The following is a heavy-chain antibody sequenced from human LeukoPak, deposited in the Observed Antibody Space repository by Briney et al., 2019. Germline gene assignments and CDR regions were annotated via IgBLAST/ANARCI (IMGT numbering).Heavy chain of an antibody. J-gene: IGHJ4*02. CDR3: ARLVWRAARPWYFDC. V-gene: IGHV1-69*06. D-gene: IGHD6-6*01. Sequence: GSSVKVSCKASGGTFSSYAISWVRQAPGQGLEWMGGIIPIFGTANYAQKFQGRVTITADKSTSTAYMELSSLRSEDTAVYYCARLVWRAARPWYFDCWGQGTLVTVSS. CDR1: GGTFSSYA. CDR2: IIPIFGTA.